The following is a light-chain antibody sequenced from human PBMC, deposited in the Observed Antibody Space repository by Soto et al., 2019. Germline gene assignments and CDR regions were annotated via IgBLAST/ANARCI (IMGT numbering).Light chain of an antibody. CDR2: DVN. V-gene: IGLV2-11*01. CDR1: SSDVGAYNF. Sequence: SVLTQPHSVSGSPGQSVTISCTGTSSDVGAYNFASWYQQRPGTAPRLIIYDVNKRPSGVPDRFSGSKSGNTASLTISGLQAEDEADYYCCSYAGNYKYVFGSGTKVTV. CDR3: CSYAGNYKYV. J-gene: IGLJ1*01.